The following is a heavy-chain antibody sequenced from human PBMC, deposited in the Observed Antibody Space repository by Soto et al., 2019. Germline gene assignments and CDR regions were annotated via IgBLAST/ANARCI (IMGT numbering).Heavy chain of an antibody. CDR3: GHRGGYRIIDY. CDR2: IYWDEDK. V-gene: IGHV2-5*02. D-gene: IGHD3-22*01. J-gene: IGHJ4*02. CDR1: GFSLTTTGVG. Sequence: QITLKESGPTLVKPPQTLTLTCTFSGFSLTTTGVGVGWIRQPPGKALEWLAIIYWDEDKRYSPSLNSRLTITKDTSKNQVVLTMTNMDPVDTATYYCGHRGGYRIIDYGGQGTLVTVSS.